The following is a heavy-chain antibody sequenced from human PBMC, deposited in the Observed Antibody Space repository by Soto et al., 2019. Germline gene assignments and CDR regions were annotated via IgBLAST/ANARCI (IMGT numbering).Heavy chain of an antibody. Sequence: EVQLVESGGGLVQWGGSLRLSCAASGFTFSGYSVNWVRQAPGKGLEWVSYISSGSKTKYYAESVKGRFTVSRDNARNSQYLQMNSLRDKDTAVYYCAREDILGVRSFDYWGQGTLVTVSS. CDR1: GFTFSGYS. V-gene: IGHV3-48*02. CDR3: AREDILGVRSFDY. CDR2: ISSGSKTK. J-gene: IGHJ4*02. D-gene: IGHD3-9*01.